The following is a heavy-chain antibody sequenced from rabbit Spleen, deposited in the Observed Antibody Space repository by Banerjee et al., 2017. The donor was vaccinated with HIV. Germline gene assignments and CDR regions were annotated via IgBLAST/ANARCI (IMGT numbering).Heavy chain of an antibody. CDR2: IDPVFGTT. CDR3: AREKSGDYGYDL. CDR1: GFDFSIYG. V-gene: IGHV1S45*01. D-gene: IGHD6-1*01. J-gene: IGHJ3*01. Sequence: QEQLVESGGGLVQPGGSLKLSCKASGFDFSIYGMSWVRQAPGKGLEWIGYIDPVFGTTYYASWAKGRFTISKTSSTTVTLQMTSLTAADTATYFCAREKSGDYGYDLWGQGPLVTVS.